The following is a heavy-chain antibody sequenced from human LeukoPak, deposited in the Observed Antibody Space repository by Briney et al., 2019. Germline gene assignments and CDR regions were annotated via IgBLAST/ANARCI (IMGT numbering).Heavy chain of an antibody. Sequence: RAGGSLRLSCAASGFTFSSYAMHWVRQAPGKGLEWVAVISYDGSNKYYADSVKGRFTISRDNSKNTLYLQMNSLRAEDTAVYYCASVWTVPKDAFDIWGQGTMVTVSS. J-gene: IGHJ3*02. CDR2: ISYDGSNK. V-gene: IGHV3-30-3*01. D-gene: IGHD3/OR15-3a*01. CDR1: GFTFSSYA. CDR3: ASVWTVPKDAFDI.